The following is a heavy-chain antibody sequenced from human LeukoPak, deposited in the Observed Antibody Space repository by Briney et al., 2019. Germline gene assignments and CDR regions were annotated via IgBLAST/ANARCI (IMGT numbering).Heavy chain of an antibody. V-gene: IGHV4-39*07. CDR1: GGSISSSSYY. J-gene: IGHJ5*02. D-gene: IGHD2-2*02. CDR2: IYYSGST. CDR3: ARGVVVPAAIYWFDP. Sequence: SETLSLTCTVSGGSISSSSYYWGWIRQPLGKGLEWIGSIYYSGSTYYNPSLKSRVTISVDTSKNQFSLKLSSVTAADTAVYYCARGVVVPAAIYWFDPWGQGTLVTVSP.